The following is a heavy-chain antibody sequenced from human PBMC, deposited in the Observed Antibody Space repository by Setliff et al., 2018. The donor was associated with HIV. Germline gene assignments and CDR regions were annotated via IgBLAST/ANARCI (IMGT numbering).Heavy chain of an antibody. CDR2: VYFSGRA. J-gene: IGHJ6*03. CDR3: ARLEYYYYMDV. V-gene: IGHV4-39*01. Sequence: SETLSLTCTVSGGSISSSSYYWAWIRQPPGKGLEYIGSVYFSGRAYYNPSLTSRVTISLDTSKNQFSLKLSSVTAADTAVYYCARLEYYYYMDVWGNGTTVTVSS. CDR1: GGSISSSSYY.